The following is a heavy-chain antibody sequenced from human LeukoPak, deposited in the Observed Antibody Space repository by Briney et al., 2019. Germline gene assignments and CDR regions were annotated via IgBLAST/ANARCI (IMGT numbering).Heavy chain of an antibody. D-gene: IGHD6-19*01. J-gene: IGHJ4*02. V-gene: IGHV3-7*01. Sequence: GGSLRLSCAASGFTFSSSWMNWVRQAPGKGLELVASIKQDGSEKYYVDSVKGRFTISRDNANNSLYLQMNSLRAEDTAVYYCALIAVASDFDYWGQGALVTVSS. CDR2: IKQDGSEK. CDR3: ALIAVASDFDY. CDR1: GFTFSSSW.